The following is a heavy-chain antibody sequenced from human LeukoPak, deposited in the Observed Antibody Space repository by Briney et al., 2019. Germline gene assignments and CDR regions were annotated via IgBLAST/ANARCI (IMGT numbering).Heavy chain of an antibody. CDR1: GGSISSSSYY. CDR2: IYYSGST. D-gene: IGHD6-13*01. Sequence: SETLSLTCTVSGGSISSSSYYWSWIRPPPGKGLKWIENIYYSGSTFYIPALKSRVTISVDTSKIHVSLKLGSVTAADKAVYYCSRGAAAGDWFDPWGQGTLVTVSS. V-gene: IGHV4-39*07. CDR3: SRGAAAGDWFDP. J-gene: IGHJ5*02.